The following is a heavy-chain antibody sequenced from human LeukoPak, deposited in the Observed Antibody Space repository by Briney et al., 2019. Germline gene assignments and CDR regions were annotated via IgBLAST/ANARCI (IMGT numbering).Heavy chain of an antibody. Sequence: SQTLSLTCTVSGGSISSGGYYWSWIRQHPGKGLEWIGYIYYSGSTYYNPSLKSRVTISVDTSKNQFSLKLSSVTAADTAVYYCARQVAAAGYERYYYYYYGMDVWGQGTTVTVSS. J-gene: IGHJ6*02. CDR3: ARQVAAAGYERYYYYYYGMDV. CDR1: GGSISSGGYY. CDR2: IYYSGST. D-gene: IGHD6-13*01. V-gene: IGHV4-31*03.